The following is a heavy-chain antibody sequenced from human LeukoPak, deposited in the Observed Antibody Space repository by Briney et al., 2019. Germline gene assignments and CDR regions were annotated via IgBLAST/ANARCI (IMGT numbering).Heavy chain of an antibody. CDR1: GFTFSSYA. J-gene: IGHJ4*02. D-gene: IGHD3-22*01. V-gene: IGHV3-30*04. CDR3: AREGPNYYDSSGYSEPAY. CDR2: ISYDGSNK. Sequence: PGGSLRLSCAASGFTFSSYAMHWVRQAPGKGLEGVAVISYDGSNKYYADSVKGRFTISGDNSKNTLYLQMNSLRAEDTAVYYCAREGPNYYDSSGYSEPAYWGQGTLVTVSS.